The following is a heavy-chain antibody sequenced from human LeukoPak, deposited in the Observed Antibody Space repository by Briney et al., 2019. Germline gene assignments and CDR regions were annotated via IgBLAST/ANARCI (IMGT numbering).Heavy chain of an antibody. D-gene: IGHD3-16*01. CDR2: INPNSGDT. CDR3: ARRFYYAMDV. J-gene: IGHJ6*02. V-gene: IGHV1-2*02. CDR1: GCSFTGYF. Sequence: ASVKVSCKASGCSFTGYFMLWVRLAPGQGLEWMGWINPNSGDTNYAQKFQGRVTMTRDTSISTAYMELSRLRSDDAAVYYCARRFYYAMDVWGQGTTFTVSS.